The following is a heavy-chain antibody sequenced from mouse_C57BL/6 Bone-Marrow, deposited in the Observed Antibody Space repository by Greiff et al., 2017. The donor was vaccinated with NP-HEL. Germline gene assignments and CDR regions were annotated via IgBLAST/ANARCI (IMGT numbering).Heavy chain of an antibody. CDR2: ISYSGST. CDR3: AREDYGSRGFDY. Sequence: EVHLVESGPGMVKPSQSLSLTCTVTGYSLTSGYDWHWIRHFPATNLESMGYISYSGSTPYNPSLNRRISITHDTSKNHFFLKLNSVTTEDTATYYCAREDYGSRGFDYWGQGTTLTVSS. D-gene: IGHD1-1*01. J-gene: IGHJ2*01. CDR1: GYSLTSGYD. V-gene: IGHV3-1*01.